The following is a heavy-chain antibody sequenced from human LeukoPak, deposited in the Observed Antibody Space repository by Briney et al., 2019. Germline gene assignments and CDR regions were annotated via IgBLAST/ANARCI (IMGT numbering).Heavy chain of an antibody. D-gene: IGHD1/OR15-1a*01. Sequence: GGSLRLSCGASGFTFSSFWVTWVRQAPGKGLELVANINQDGGEKYYVDSVKGRFTVSRDNAKSSLYLQMNSLRAEDTAVYYCATNNIFDSWGQGTLVTVSS. CDR2: INQDGGEK. CDR3: ATNNIFDS. J-gene: IGHJ4*02. CDR1: GFTFSSFW. V-gene: IGHV3-7*05.